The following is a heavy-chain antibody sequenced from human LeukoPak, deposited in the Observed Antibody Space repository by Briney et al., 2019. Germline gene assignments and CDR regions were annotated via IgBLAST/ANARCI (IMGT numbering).Heavy chain of an antibody. CDR2: IKLDGSEK. Sequence: GGSLRLSCVASGFTFGKYWMSWVRQAPGKGLEWVANIKLDGSEKNYVDSVKGRFTISRDNSRSTLYLQMNSLRPEDTAIYYCAREGYYGSGSPPSLYFDYWGQGTLVTVSS. V-gene: IGHV3-7*01. CDR1: GFTFGKYW. D-gene: IGHD3-10*01. CDR3: AREGYYGSGSPPSLYFDY. J-gene: IGHJ4*02.